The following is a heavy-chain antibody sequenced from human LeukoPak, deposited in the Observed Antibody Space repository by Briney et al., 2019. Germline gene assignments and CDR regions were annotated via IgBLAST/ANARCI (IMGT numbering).Heavy chain of an antibody. CDR3: ARLAGGELVRRFDP. Sequence: SETLSLTCTVSGGSISSSSYYWGWIRQPPGKGLEWIGSIYYSGSTYYNPSLKSRVTISVDTSKNQFSLKLSSVTAADTAVYYCARLAGGELVRRFDPWGRGTLVTVSS. CDR2: IYYSGST. D-gene: IGHD3-10*01. V-gene: IGHV4-39*01. CDR1: GGSISSSSYY. J-gene: IGHJ5*02.